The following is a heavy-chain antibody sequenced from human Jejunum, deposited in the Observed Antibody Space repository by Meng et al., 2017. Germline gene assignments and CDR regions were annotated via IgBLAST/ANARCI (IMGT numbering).Heavy chain of an antibody. D-gene: IGHD1/OR15-1a*01. Sequence: QVQMQESGPGLVKPSETLPLTCTVSGGSISSTTTYWGCIRQPPGKTLEWIGSIYYSGSTHYNPSLKRRVFVSIDTSKDQFSLKLTSAAAADTAIYYCARNRTQGFFDIWSQGTLVTVSS. CDR2: IYYSGST. CDR1: GGSISSTTTY. V-gene: IGHV4-39*01. CDR3: ARNRTQGFFDI. J-gene: IGHJ4*02.